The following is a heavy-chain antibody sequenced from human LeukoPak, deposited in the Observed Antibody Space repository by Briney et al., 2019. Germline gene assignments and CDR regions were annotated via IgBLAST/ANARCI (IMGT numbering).Heavy chain of an antibody. CDR2: INPSGGST. Sequence: ASVKVSCKASGVTFSSYAISWVRQAPGQGLEWMGIINPSGGSTSYAQKFQGRVTMTRDTSTSTVYMELSSLRSEDTAVYHCARGGIAVATAWYYYGMDVWGQGTTVTVSS. CDR3: ARGGIAVATAWYYYGMDV. D-gene: IGHD6-19*01. CDR1: GVTFSSYA. V-gene: IGHV1-46*01. J-gene: IGHJ6*02.